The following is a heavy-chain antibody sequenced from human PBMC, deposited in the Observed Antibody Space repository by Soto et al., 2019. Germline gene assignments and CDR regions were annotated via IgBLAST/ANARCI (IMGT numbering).Heavy chain of an antibody. CDR1: GGSISSGGYY. CDR3: ARGGRRSPGMDV. CDR2: IYHSGST. J-gene: IGHJ6*02. V-gene: IGHV4-31*03. Sequence: PSETLSLTCTVSGGSISSGGYYWSWIRQHPGKGLEWIGYIYHSGSTYYNPSLKSRVTILAGTSKNQLSLKLSSVTAADTAVYYCARGGRRSPGMDVWGQGTTVTVSS.